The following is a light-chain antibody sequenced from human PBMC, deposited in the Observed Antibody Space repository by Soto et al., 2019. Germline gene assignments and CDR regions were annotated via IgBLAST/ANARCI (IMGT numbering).Light chain of an antibody. Sequence: EIVLPQSPGTLSLSPGERATLSCRASQSVSSSYLAWYQQKPGQAPRLLIYGASSRATGIPDRFSGSGSGTDFTLTISSLEPEDLAVDDCQQRSKWPLTFGGGTKVDIK. J-gene: IGKJ4*01. CDR2: GAS. V-gene: IGKV3D-20*02. CDR3: QQRSKWPLT. CDR1: QSVSSSY.